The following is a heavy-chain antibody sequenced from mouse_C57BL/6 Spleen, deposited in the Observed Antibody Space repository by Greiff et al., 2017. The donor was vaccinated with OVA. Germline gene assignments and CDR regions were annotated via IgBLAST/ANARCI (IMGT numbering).Heavy chain of an antibody. V-gene: IGHV1-82*01. CDR2: IYPGDGDT. D-gene: IGHD1-1*01. CDR3: APITTVVGRAY. J-gene: IGHJ3*01. Sequence: QVQLKQSGPELVKPGASVKISCKASGYAFSSSWMNWVKQRPGKGLEWIGRIYPGDGDTNYNGKFKGKATLTADKSSSTAYMQLSSLTSEDSAVYFCAPITTVVGRAYWGQGTLVTVSA. CDR1: GYAFSSSW.